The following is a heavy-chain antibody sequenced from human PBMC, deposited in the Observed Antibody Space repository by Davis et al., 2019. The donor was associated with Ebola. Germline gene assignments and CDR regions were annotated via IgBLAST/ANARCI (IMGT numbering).Heavy chain of an antibody. Sequence: GESLKISCKASGYSFTSYWIGWVRQLPGKGLEWIGIIYPGDSDIRYGPSFQGQVTISADKSITTAYLQWSSLEASDTGMYYCARQTGIVGGMVDYWGQGTLVTVSS. CDR3: ARQTGIVGGMVDY. D-gene: IGHD1-26*01. CDR2: IYPGDSDI. J-gene: IGHJ4*02. CDR1: GYSFTSYW. V-gene: IGHV5-51*01.